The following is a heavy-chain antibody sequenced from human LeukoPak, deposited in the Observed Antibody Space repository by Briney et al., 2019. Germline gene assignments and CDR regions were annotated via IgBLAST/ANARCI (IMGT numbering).Heavy chain of an antibody. V-gene: IGHV1-69*06. CDR2: IIPIFATA. Sequence: EASVKVSCKASGGTFSSYAISWVRQAPGQGLEWMGGIIPIFATANYAQKFQGRVTITADKSTSTAYMELSSLRSEDTAVYYCARGPITTRSHFDYWGQGTLVTVSS. D-gene: IGHD3-22*01. J-gene: IGHJ4*02. CDR3: ARGPITTRSHFDY. CDR1: GGTFSSYA.